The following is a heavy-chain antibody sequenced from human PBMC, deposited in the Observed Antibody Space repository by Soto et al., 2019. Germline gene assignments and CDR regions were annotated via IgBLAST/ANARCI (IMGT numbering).Heavy chain of an antibody. Sequence: GESLKISCQASGYTFTNYWLGWVRQMPGKGLEWMGIIYPGDSDTRYSPSFQGQVTISADKSISTAYLQWSSLKASDTAMYYCARQREPSTVYYYYGMDVWGQGTTVTVSS. D-gene: IGHD4-17*01. CDR2: IYPGDSDT. V-gene: IGHV5-51*01. CDR3: ARQREPSTVYYYYGMDV. CDR1: GYTFTNYW. J-gene: IGHJ6*02.